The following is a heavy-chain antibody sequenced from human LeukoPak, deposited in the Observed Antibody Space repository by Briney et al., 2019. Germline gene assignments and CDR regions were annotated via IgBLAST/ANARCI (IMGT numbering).Heavy chain of an antibody. D-gene: IGHD3-22*01. CDR3: AKDQAPSYYATTGYPDY. CDR2: ISADGDST. J-gene: IGHJ4*02. CDR1: GFSFDDYA. V-gene: IGHV3-43*02. Sequence: GGSLRLSCAAAGFSFDDYAMYWVRQAPGKGLQWVSVISADGDSTYYADSVTGRFTISRDNSKNSLYLQMNSLRSEDTAFYYCAKDQAPSYYATTGYPDYWGQGTLVTVSS.